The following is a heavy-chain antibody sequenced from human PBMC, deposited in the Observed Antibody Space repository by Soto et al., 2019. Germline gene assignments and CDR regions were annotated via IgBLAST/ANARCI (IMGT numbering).Heavy chain of an antibody. V-gene: IGHV1-69*13. CDR1: GGTFSSYA. Sequence: ASVKVSCKASGGTFSSYAISWVRQAPGQGLEWMGGIIPIFGTANYAQKFQGRVTITADESTSTAYMELSSLRSEDTAVYYCATYSSSGVAFDIWGQGTMVTVSS. J-gene: IGHJ3*02. CDR3: ATYSSSGVAFDI. D-gene: IGHD6-6*01. CDR2: IIPIFGTA.